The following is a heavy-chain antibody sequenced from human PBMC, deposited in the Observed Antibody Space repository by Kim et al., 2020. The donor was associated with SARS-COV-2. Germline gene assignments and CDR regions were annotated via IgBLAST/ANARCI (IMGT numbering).Heavy chain of an antibody. CDR2: IYYSGST. D-gene: IGHD3-22*01. V-gene: IGHV4-59*01. CDR1: GGSISSYY. Sequence: SETLSLTCTVSGGSISSYYWSWIRQPPGKGLEWIGYIYYSGSTNYNPSLKSRVTISVDTSKNQFSLKLSSVTAADTAVYYCARVMYYYDSSGYYPWFDYWGQGTLVTVSS. CDR3: ARVMYYYDSSGYYPWFDY. J-gene: IGHJ4*02.